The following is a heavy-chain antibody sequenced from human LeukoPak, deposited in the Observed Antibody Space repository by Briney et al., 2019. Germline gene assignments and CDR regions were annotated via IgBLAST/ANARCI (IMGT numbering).Heavy chain of an antibody. CDR2: IYYHENT. V-gene: IGHV4-39*02. CDR1: GGSISSSSDY. Sequence: PSETLSLTCTVSGGSISSSSDYWGWIRQAPGKGLEWIGSIYYHENTYYNSSLKSRVTISVDTSKNQFSLQLNSVTPEDTAVYYCARDRDDSSGYYYGNNWFDPWGQGTLVTVSS. J-gene: IGHJ5*02. D-gene: IGHD3-22*01. CDR3: ARDRDDSSGYYYGNNWFDP.